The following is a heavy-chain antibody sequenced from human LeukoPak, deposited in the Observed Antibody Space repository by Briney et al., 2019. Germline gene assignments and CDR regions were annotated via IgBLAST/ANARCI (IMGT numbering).Heavy chain of an antibody. D-gene: IGHD1-26*01. CDR2: IYYSGST. CDR3: ARETRLHSGSYSNDAFDI. CDR1: GGSISSYY. J-gene: IGHJ3*02. Sequence: SETLSLTCTVSGGSISSYYWSWIRQPPGKGLEWIGYIYYSGSTNYNPSLKSRVTISVDTSKNQFSLRLSSVTAADTAVYYCARETRLHSGSYSNDAFDIWGQGTMVTVSS. V-gene: IGHV4-59*01.